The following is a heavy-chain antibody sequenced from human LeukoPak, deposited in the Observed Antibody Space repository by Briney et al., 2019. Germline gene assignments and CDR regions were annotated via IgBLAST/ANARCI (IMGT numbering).Heavy chain of an antibody. CDR3: TRNPDGRNWFDP. CDR1: GFTFSHHW. CDR2: ISSDESST. D-gene: IGHD1-14*01. J-gene: IGHJ5*02. Sequence: TGGSPRLSCAASGFTFSHHWMHWVRQAPGKGLVWVSHISSDESSTTYADSVKGRFTISRDNRKNTLYLQMNSLRVEDTAMYYCTRNPDGRNWFDPWGQGTLVTVSS. V-gene: IGHV3-74*01.